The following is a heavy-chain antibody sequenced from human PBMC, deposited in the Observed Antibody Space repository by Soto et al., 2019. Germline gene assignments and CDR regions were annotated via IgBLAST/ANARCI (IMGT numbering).Heavy chain of an antibody. V-gene: IGHV2-5*01. CDR3: GPRSPSYTLLRYSEGLSGYNCFDP. D-gene: IGHD3-9*01. CDR1: GFSLSTRGVG. CDR2: LNWNDDK. J-gene: IGHJ5*02. Sequence: SGATLANTTPTLTLTSTFSGFSLSTRGVGLGWMRQPPGKTLDWLAHLNWNDDKRYSPSLESRLTITKDTSKNQVVLTMTNMDSVDIVPYYCGPRSPSYTLLRYSEGLSGYNCFDPWGQGTLVTVSS.